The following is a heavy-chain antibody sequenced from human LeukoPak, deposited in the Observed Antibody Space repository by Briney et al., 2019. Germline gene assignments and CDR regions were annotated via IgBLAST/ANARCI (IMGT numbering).Heavy chain of an antibody. D-gene: IGHD3-3*01. CDR1: GGSISSSSYY. J-gene: IGHJ4*02. CDR3: ASRRAIFGVVDY. V-gene: IGHV4-39*01. Sequence: SETLSLTCTVSGGSISSSSYYWGWIRQPPGKGLEWIGSIYYSGSTYYNPSLKSRVTISVDTSKNQFSLKLSSVTAADTAGYYCASRRAIFGVVDYWGQGTLVTVSS. CDR2: IYYSGST.